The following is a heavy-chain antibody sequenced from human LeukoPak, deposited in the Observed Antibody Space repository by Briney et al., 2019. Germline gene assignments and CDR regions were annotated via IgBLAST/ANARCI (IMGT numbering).Heavy chain of an antibody. CDR1: GFTFSSYE. CDR3: TSGVWGYDSSGFNFDY. V-gene: IGHV3-73*01. Sequence: GGSLRLSCAASGFTFSSYEMNWVRQASGKGLEWVGRITRKANGYATAYAASVKGRFTISRDDSKNMAYLQMNSLKTEDTALYYCTSGVWGYDSSGFNFDYWGQGTLVTVSS. J-gene: IGHJ4*02. CDR2: ITRKANGYAT. D-gene: IGHD3-22*01.